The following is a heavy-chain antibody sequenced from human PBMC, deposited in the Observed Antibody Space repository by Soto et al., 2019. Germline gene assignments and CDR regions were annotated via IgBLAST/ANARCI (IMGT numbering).Heavy chain of an antibody. D-gene: IGHD2-8*01. Sequence: SETLSLTCTVSGGSISSSSYYWGWIRQSPGKGLEWIGSVYYRGRSYSKSSVKSRVTISVDTSKNQFSLNLNSVTASDTAVYYCVSQRTSVLTQAYFDYWGPGALVTVSS. CDR3: VSQRTSVLTQAYFDY. CDR1: GGSISSSSYY. V-gene: IGHV4-39*01. J-gene: IGHJ4*02. CDR2: VYYRGRS.